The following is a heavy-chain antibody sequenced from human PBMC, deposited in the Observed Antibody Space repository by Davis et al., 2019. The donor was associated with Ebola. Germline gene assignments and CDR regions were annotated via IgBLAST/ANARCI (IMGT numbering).Heavy chain of an antibody. CDR3: TRNIPPTRGGMDV. J-gene: IGHJ6*02. D-gene: IGHD2-21*01. Sequence: HTGGSLRLSCAASGFTFSTYWMHWVRQAPGKGLVWVSHINSDGSITNYADSVKGRVTISRDNAKNTLYLQMDSLRADDTAVYYCTRNIPPTRGGMDVWGQGTTVTVSS. CDR1: GFTFSTYW. CDR2: INSDGSIT. V-gene: IGHV3-74*01.